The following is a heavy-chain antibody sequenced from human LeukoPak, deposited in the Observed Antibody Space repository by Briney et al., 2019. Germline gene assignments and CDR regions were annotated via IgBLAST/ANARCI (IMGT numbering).Heavy chain of an antibody. CDR3: ARVGLVYVIPFV. J-gene: IGHJ4*02. CDR2: IKPNTGGT. D-gene: IGHD2-8*01. V-gene: IGHV1-2*02. Sequence: ASVKVSCKASGYTFTGYYIHWVRQAPGHGLEWMGWIKPNTGGTNYAQKFQGRVTMTRDTSISTAHMELRSLRSDDTAVYYCARVGLVYVIPFVWGQGTLVTVSS. CDR1: GYTFTGYY.